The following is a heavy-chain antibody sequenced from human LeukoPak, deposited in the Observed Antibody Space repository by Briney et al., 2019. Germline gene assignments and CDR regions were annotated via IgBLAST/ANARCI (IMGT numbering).Heavy chain of an antibody. CDR1: GFTFSNYA. CDR2: ISSGGTYE. CDR3: ARDSMYYYDSGSSGPHYFDN. J-gene: IGHJ4*02. V-gene: IGHV3-30*01. Sequence: GGSLRLSCAASGFTFSNYAMHWVRQAPGKGLEWVSLISSGGTYEYYAASVKGRFTISRDNSKNTLYLQLNSLRAEDTAVYYCARDSMYYYDSGSSGPHYFDNWGQGTLVTVSS. D-gene: IGHD3-10*01.